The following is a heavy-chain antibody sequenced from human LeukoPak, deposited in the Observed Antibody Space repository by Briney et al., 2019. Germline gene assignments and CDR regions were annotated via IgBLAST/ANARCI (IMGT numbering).Heavy chain of an antibody. CDR2: IYYSGST. CDR3: ARCGVRGDYGYAFDI. Sequence: SETLSLTCTVSGGSISSGGYYWSWIRQHPGRGLEWIRHIYYSGSTYYNPSLKSRLTISVDTSKNQFSLRLSSVTAADTAVFFCARCGVRGDYGYAFDIWGQGTMVTVSS. CDR1: GGSISSGGYY. V-gene: IGHV4-31*03. J-gene: IGHJ3*02. D-gene: IGHD4-17*01.